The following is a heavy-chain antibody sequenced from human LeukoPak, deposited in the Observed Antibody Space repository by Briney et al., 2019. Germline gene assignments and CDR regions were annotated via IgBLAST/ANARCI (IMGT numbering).Heavy chain of an antibody. J-gene: IGHJ4*02. CDR1: GFTFSSYA. V-gene: IGHV3-66*01. CDR3: ARGYSYGYDLSY. CDR2: IYSGGST. D-gene: IGHD5-18*01. Sequence: GGSLRLSCAASGFTFSSYAMSWVRQAPGKGLEWVSVIYSGGSTYYADSVKGRFTISRDNSKNTLYLQMNSLRAEDTAVYYCARGYSYGYDLSYWGQGTLVTVSS.